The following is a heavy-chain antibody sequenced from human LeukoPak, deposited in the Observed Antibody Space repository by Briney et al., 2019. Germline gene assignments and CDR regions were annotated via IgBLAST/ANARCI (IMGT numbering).Heavy chain of an antibody. Sequence: GGSLRLSCAASGFTFSSYGMHWVRQAPGKGLEWVAFIRYDGSNKYYADSVKGRFTISRDNSKNTLYLQMNSLGAEDTAVYYCAKDPGTTVTSYYYYGMDVWGQGTTVTVSS. CDR3: AKDPGTTVTSYYYYGMDV. CDR2: IRYDGSNK. CDR1: GFTFSSYG. J-gene: IGHJ6*02. V-gene: IGHV3-30*02. D-gene: IGHD4-17*01.